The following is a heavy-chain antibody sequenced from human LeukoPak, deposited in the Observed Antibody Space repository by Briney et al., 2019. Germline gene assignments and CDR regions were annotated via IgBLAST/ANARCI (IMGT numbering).Heavy chain of an antibody. CDR2: ISYDGSNK. Sequence: GGSLRLSCAASGFSFSSYGMHWVRQAPGKGLEWVASISYDGSNKYYPDSVKGRFTISRDKSQNTLYLQMNSLRTEDTAVYYCAKVYTSSWPLDYWGQGTPVTVSS. CDR1: GFSFSSYG. V-gene: IGHV3-30*02. J-gene: IGHJ4*02. CDR3: AKVYTSSWPLDY. D-gene: IGHD2-2*01.